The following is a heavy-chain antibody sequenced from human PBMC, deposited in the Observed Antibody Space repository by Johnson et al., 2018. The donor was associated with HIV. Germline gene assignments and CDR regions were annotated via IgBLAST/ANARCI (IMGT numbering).Heavy chain of an antibody. D-gene: IGHD3/OR15-3a*01. V-gene: IGHV3-66*02. Sequence: VQLVESGGGLVKPGGSLRLSCAASGFTVSSNYMTWVRQAPGKGLEWVSVIYSGGSTYYADSVKGLSTISRDNSNNTLYLHMNSLIPDDTGVYYCAKDKFMFLDNPVDAFDVWGQGTMVTFSS. J-gene: IGHJ3*01. CDR3: AKDKFMFLDNPVDAFDV. CDR2: IYSGGST. CDR1: GFTVSSNY.